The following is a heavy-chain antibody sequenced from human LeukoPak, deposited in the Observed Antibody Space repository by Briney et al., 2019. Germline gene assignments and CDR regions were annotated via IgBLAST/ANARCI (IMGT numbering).Heavy chain of an antibody. CDR3: TTGVDSGGYYPLDAFDI. D-gene: IGHD3-22*01. CDR2: IKSKTDGGTT. J-gene: IGHJ3*02. V-gene: IGHV3-15*01. CDR1: GFTFSNAW. Sequence: GGSLRLSCAASGFTFSNAWMSWVRQAPGKGLEWVGRIKSKTDGGTTDYAAPVKGRFTISRDDSKNTLYLQMNSLKTEDTAVYYCTTGVDSGGYYPLDAFDIWGQGTMVTVSS.